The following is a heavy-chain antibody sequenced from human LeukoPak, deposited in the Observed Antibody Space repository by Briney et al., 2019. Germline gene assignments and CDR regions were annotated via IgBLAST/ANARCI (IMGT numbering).Heavy chain of an antibody. CDR2: IIGSTGST. J-gene: IGHJ4*02. CDR3: AKGGYDYVEIGYFDY. Sequence: GGSLRLSCAPSGFTFSNYAMSWVRQAPGKGLEWVSLIIGSTGSTFYADSVKGRFTVSRDNSKNTLYLQMNSLRAEDTAVYYCAKGGYDYVEIGYFDYWGQGTLVTVSS. V-gene: IGHV3-23*01. CDR1: GFTFSNYA. D-gene: IGHD5-12*01.